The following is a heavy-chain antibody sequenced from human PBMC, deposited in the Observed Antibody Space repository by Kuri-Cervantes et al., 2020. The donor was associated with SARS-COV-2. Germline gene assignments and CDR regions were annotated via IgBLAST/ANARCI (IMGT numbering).Heavy chain of an antibody. D-gene: IGHD1-26*01. J-gene: IGHJ4*02. CDR1: GYSITNGYY. CDR3: ARDLQKWEQPEY. Sequence: GSLRLSCSVSGYSITNGYYWGWIRQSPGKGLEWIGSVYHSGETYYNPSLNRRVSISIDASKNQFSLKLTSVTAADTAVYYCARDLQKWEQPEYWGQGALVTVSS. CDR2: VYHSGET. V-gene: IGHV4-38-2*02.